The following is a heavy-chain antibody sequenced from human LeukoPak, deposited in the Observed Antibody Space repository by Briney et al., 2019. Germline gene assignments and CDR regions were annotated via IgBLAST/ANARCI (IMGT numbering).Heavy chain of an antibody. CDR3: APAYCGGDCFGY. CDR2: IYYTGTT. V-gene: IGHV4-39*01. Sequence: LSETVSLTCTVSGVSITSTSYYWGWIRQPPGKGLEWIGTIYYTGTTCYNPSLKSRLAMSVDTSKNQFSLKLSSVTAADTAVHYCAPAYCGGDCFGYWGKGTRVPVSS. CDR1: GVSITSTSYY. D-gene: IGHD2-21*01. J-gene: IGHJ4*02.